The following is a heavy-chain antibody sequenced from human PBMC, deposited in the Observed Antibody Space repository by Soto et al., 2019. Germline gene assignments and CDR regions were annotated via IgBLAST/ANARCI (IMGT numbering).Heavy chain of an antibody. CDR1: GFTFSGYS. J-gene: IGHJ4*02. V-gene: IGHV3-48*01. Sequence: EVQLVESGGGLVQPGGSLRLSCAASGFTFSGYSLNWVRQAPGKGLEWLSYISGTSSTIYYADSVEGRFTISRDNAKNSLYLHMNSLRAEDTAVYYCARDRAEDYWGQGTLVTVSS. CDR3: ARDRAEDY. CDR2: ISGTSSTI.